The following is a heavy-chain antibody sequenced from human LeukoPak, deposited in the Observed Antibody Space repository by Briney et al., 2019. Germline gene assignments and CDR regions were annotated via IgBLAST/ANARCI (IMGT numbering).Heavy chain of an antibody. J-gene: IGHJ4*02. D-gene: IGHD5-12*01. CDR2: IYSSGSA. CDR1: GGSISPYY. Sequence: SETLSLTCTVSGGSISPYYWSWIRQPPGKGLEWIGYIYSSGSANYNPSLKSRVTISVDTSKNQFSLKLSSVTAADTAVYYCARMGGYSGYATHWGQGTLVTVSS. V-gene: IGHV4-59*08. CDR3: ARMGGYSGYATH.